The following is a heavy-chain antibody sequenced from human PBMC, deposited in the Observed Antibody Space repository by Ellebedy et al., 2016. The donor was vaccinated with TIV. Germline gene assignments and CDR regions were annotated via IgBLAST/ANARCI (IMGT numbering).Heavy chain of an antibody. J-gene: IGHJ3*02. V-gene: IGHV3-74*01. Sequence: GGSLRLXXAASGFTFSSYWMHWVRQAPGKGLVWVSRINTDGSSTNYADFVKGRFTISRDNAKNTLYLQMNSLRVEDTALFYCARLRAAPAPIWGQGTMVTVSS. CDR2: INTDGSST. CDR3: ARLRAAPAPI. CDR1: GFTFSSYW. D-gene: IGHD2-15*01.